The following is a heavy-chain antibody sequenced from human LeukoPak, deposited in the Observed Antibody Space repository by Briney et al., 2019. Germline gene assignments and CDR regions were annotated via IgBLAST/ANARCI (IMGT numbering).Heavy chain of an antibody. J-gene: IGHJ2*01. CDR1: GLTFSGYV. CDR2: ISANGGRT. CDR3: AREVLDYDILTGYYKDWYFDL. V-gene: IGHV3-23*01. Sequence: PGGSLRLSCAASGLTFSGYVMSWARQAPGKGLEWVAAISANGGRTYYTESVKGRFTISRDNSKNTLYLQMNSLRAEDTAVYYCAREVLDYDILTGYYKDWYFDLWGRGTLVTVSS. D-gene: IGHD3-9*01.